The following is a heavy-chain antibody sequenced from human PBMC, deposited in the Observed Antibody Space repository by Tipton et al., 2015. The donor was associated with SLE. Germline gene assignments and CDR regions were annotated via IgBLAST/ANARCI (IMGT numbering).Heavy chain of an antibody. CDR1: GGSISSYY. J-gene: IGHJ6*03. Sequence: TLSLTCTVSGGSISSYYWSWIRQPPGKGLEWIGYIYYSGSTNYNPSLKSRVTISVDTSKNQFSLKLSSVTAADTAVYYCARAIGDSGTYYYYYHMDVWGKGTTVTVSS. D-gene: IGHD3-22*01. V-gene: IGHV4-59*01. CDR3: ARAIGDSGTYYYYYHMDV. CDR2: IYYSGST.